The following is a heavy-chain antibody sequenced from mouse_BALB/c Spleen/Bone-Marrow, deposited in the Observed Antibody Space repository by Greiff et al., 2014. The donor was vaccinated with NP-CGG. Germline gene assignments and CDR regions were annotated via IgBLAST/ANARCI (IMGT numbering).Heavy chain of an antibody. J-gene: IGHJ2*01. Sequence: EVQRVESGAELVKPGASVKLSCTASGFNIKDTYMHWVKQRPEQGLEWIGRIDPANGNTKYDPKFQGKATITADTSSNTGYLQLSSLTSEDTAVYYCASYVYGYYFDYWGQGTTLTVSS. CDR1: GFNIKDTY. D-gene: IGHD2-2*01. CDR2: IDPANGNT. V-gene: IGHV14-3*02. CDR3: ASYVYGYYFDY.